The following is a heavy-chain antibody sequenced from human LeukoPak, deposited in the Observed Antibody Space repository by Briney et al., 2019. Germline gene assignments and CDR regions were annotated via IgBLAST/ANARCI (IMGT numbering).Heavy chain of an antibody. CDR2: IYHSGTT. D-gene: IGHD2-21*02. CDR1: GGSISSGGYS. CDR3: ARSSQAYCGGDCYRFDP. J-gene: IGHJ5*02. Sequence: SQTLSLTCAVSGGSISSGGYSWSWIRQPPGKGLEWIGYIYHSGTTYYNPSLKSRVTISVDRSKNQFSLKLSSVTAADTAVYYCARSSQAYCGGDCYRFDPWGQGTLVTVSS. V-gene: IGHV4-30-2*01.